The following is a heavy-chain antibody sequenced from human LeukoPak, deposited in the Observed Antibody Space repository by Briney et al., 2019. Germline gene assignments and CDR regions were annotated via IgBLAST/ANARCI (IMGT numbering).Heavy chain of an antibody. Sequence: SETLSLTCTVSGGSISSYYWSWIRQPPGKGLEWIGYIYYSGSTNYNPSLKSRVTISVDTSKNQFSLKLSSVTAADTAVYYCARAVVHDAFDIWGQGTMVNVSS. J-gene: IGHJ3*02. D-gene: IGHD3-22*01. V-gene: IGHV4-59*01. CDR1: GGSISSYY. CDR2: IYYSGST. CDR3: ARAVVHDAFDI.